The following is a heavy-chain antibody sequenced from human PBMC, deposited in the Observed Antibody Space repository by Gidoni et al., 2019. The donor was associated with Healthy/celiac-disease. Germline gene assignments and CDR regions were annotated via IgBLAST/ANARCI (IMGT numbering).Heavy chain of an antibody. CDR2: IRNKAYGGTA. CDR3: TRAKWGNVHFDY. V-gene: IGHV3-49*04. J-gene: IGHJ4*02. CDR1: GFTFGDYV. D-gene: IGHD1-26*01. Sequence: EVQLVESGGGLVQPGRSLRLSCTASGFTFGDYVMTWVRQAPGKGLECVGFIRNKAYGGTAEYAASVKGRFTISRDDSKSIAYLQMNSLKIEDTAVYYCTRAKWGNVHFDYWGQGTLVTVSS.